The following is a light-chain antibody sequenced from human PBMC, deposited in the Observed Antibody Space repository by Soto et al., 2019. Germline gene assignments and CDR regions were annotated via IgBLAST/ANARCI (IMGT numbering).Light chain of an antibody. V-gene: IGLV2-14*01. CDR1: RSDVGGYNY. CDR3: SSYTISNTLPFV. J-gene: IGLJ1*01. Sequence: QSVLTQPASVSGSPGQSITISCTGTRSDVGGYNYVSWYQQYPGKAPKLMIYEVTNRPSGVSNRFSGSKSGNTASLTISGLQAGDEADYYCSSYTISNTLPFVFGTGTKVTVL. CDR2: EVT.